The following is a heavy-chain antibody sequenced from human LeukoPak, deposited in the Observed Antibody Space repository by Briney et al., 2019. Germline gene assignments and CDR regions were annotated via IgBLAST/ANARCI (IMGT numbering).Heavy chain of an antibody. CDR1: GFTFSRYW. CDR3: AKGYRKGRWLPLDY. V-gene: IGHV3-7*03. J-gene: IGHJ4*02. D-gene: IGHD5-24*01. CDR2: IQEDGGEK. Sequence: GGSLRLSCAASGFTFSRYWMSWVRQAPGKGLEWVANIQEDGGEKYYVDSVKGRFVISRDNAKNSLYVQMNSLRTEDTALYYCAKGYRKGRWLPLDYWGQGTLVTVSS.